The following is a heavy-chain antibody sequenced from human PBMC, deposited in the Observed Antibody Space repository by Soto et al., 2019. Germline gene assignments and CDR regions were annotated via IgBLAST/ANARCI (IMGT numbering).Heavy chain of an antibody. CDR1: GGSISSGDYY. CDR2: IYYSGST. D-gene: IGHD3-3*01. Sequence: SETLSLTCTVSGGSISSGDYYWSWIRQPPGKGLEWIGYIYYSGSTYYNPSLKSRVTISVDTSKNQFSLKLSSVTAADTAVYYCARGEYYDFWSGYPYWGQGTLVTVSS. V-gene: IGHV4-30-4*01. CDR3: ARGEYYDFWSGYPY. J-gene: IGHJ4*02.